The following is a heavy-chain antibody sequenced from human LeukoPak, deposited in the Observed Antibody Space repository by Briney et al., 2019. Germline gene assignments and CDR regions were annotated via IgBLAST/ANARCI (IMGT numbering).Heavy chain of an antibody. V-gene: IGHV3-23*01. CDR3: AKGRELLWFGEFPDAFDI. D-gene: IGHD3-10*01. CDR2: ISGSGGST. J-gene: IGHJ3*02. CDR1: GFTFSSYA. Sequence: GGSLRLSCAASGFTFSSYAMSWVRQAPGKGLEWVSAISGSGGSTYYADSVKGRFTISRDNSKNTLYLQMDSLRAEDTAVYYCAKGRELLWFGEFPDAFDIWGQGTMVTVSS.